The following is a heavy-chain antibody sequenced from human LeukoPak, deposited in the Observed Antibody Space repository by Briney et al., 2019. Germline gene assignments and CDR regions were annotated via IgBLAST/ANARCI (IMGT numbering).Heavy chain of an antibody. D-gene: IGHD6-19*01. CDR2: ISSSSSSTI. CDR3: AREGGPYSSVYDFDY. J-gene: IGHJ4*02. V-gene: IGHV3-48*04. CDR1: GFTFSSYS. Sequence: GGSLRLSCAASGFTFSSYSMNWVRQAPGKGLEWVSYISSSSSSTIYYADSVKGRFTISRDNAKNSLYLQMDSLRAEDTAVYYCAREGGPYSSVYDFDYWGQGTLVTVSS.